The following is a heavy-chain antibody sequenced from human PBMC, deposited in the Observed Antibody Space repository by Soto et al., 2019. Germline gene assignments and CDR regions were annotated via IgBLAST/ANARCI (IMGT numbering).Heavy chain of an antibody. J-gene: IGHJ6*02. CDR3: ARDSVVGATKGHYYYGMDV. CDR1: GFTFSSYG. CDR2: IWYDGSNK. V-gene: IGHV3-33*01. Sequence: GGSLRLSCAASGFTFSSYGMHWVRQAPGKGLEWVAVIWYDGSNKYYADSVKGRFTISRDNSKNTLYLQMNSLRAEDTAVYYCARDSVVGATKGHYYYGMDVWGQGTTVT. D-gene: IGHD1-26*01.